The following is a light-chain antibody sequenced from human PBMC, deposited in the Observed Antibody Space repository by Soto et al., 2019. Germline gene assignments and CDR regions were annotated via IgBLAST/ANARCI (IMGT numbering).Light chain of an antibody. CDR2: EVT. CDR1: SSDVGGYNF. J-gene: IGLJ1*01. Sequence: QSALTQTASVSGSPGQSITISCTGTSSDVGGYNFVSWYQQHPGKAPKLIIHEVTNRLSGVSGRFSGSKSGNTAFLTISGLQAEDEADYYCCSYTGSSNYVFGTGTKLTVL. V-gene: IGLV2-14*03. CDR3: CSYTGSSNYV.